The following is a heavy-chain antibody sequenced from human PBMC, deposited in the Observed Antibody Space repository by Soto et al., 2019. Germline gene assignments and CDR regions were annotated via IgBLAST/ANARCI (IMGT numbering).Heavy chain of an antibody. CDR1: GGSISSSNYF. CDR2: MYYSGST. CDR3: ARLQYNFDY. J-gene: IGHJ4*02. V-gene: IGHV4-39*01. D-gene: IGHD1-1*01. Sequence: SQTLSVTCTVSGGSISSSNYFWGWIRQPPGKGLEWIGSMYYSGSTYYNPSLKSRVTISVDTSKNQFSLKLSSVTAADTAVYYCARLQYNFDYWGQGTLVTVSS.